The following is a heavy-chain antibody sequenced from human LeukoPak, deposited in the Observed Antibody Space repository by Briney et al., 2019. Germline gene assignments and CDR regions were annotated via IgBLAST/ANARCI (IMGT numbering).Heavy chain of an antibody. D-gene: IGHD2-2*01. CDR1: GFTFSSYG. J-gene: IGHJ4*02. V-gene: IGHV3-33*01. Sequence: GRSLRLSCAASGFTFSSYGMHWVRQAPGKWLEWVAVIWYDGSNKYYADSVKGRFTISRDNSKNTLYLQMNSLRAEDTAVYYCARDGPAHFDYWGQGTLVTVSS. CDR3: ARDGPAHFDY. CDR2: IWYDGSNK.